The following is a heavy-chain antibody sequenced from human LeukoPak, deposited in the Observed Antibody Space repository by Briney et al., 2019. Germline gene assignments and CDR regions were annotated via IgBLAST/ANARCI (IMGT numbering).Heavy chain of an antibody. CDR3: ANGDYEVGY. CDR1: GFTFDDYA. CDR2: ISGDGGST. D-gene: IGHD3-16*01. V-gene: IGHV3-43*02. Sequence: PGGSLRLSCAASGFTFDDYAMHWVRQAPGKGLEWVSLISGDGGSTYYADSVKGRFTISRDNSKNSLYLQMNSLRTEDTALYYCANGDYEVGYCGPGTLVTVSS. J-gene: IGHJ4*02.